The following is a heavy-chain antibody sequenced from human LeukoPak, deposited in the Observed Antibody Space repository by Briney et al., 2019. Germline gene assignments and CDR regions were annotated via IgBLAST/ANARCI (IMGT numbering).Heavy chain of an antibody. CDR3: ARARSVKEGIAARNYYYYYMDV. Sequence: PSETLSLTCAVYGGSFSGYYWSWIRQPPGKGLEWIGEINHSGSTNYNPPLKSRVTISVDTSKNQFSLKLSSVTAADTAVYYCARARSVKEGIAARNYYYYYMDVWGKGTTVTVSS. D-gene: IGHD6-6*01. V-gene: IGHV4-34*01. CDR1: GGSFSGYY. CDR2: INHSGST. J-gene: IGHJ6*03.